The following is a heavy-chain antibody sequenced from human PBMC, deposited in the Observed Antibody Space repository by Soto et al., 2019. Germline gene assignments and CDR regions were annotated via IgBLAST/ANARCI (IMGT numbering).Heavy chain of an antibody. J-gene: IGHJ4*02. Sequence: PGGSLRLSCAASGFTFSDHYMHWVRQAPGKGLEWVAVIWYDGSNKYYADSVKGRFTISRDNSKNTLYLQMNSLRAEDTAVYYCARDVRIAAAGTFDYWGQGTLVTVSS. V-gene: IGHV3-33*08. D-gene: IGHD6-13*01. CDR1: GFTFSDHY. CDR2: IWYDGSNK. CDR3: ARDVRIAAAGTFDY.